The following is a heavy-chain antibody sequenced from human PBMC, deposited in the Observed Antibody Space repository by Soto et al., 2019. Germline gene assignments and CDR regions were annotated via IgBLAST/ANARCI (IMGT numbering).Heavy chain of an antibody. Sequence: EAQLLESGGGSVQPGGSLRLSCAASGFTFSTYAVAWVRQAPGKGLEWVSSISASGGGTWYADSVKGRFTISRDNFKYKLYREMNSLVAEDTAVYYCARRPTAMASWGQGTLVTVSS. CDR1: GFTFSTYA. J-gene: IGHJ5*02. D-gene: IGHD2-21*02. CDR3: ARRPTAMAS. CDR2: ISASGGGT. V-gene: IGHV3-23*01.